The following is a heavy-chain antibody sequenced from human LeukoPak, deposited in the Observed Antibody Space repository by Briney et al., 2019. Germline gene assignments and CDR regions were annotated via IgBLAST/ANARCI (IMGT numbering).Heavy chain of an antibody. CDR1: GFTFSITW. CDR3: ARDWYHAIDY. Sequence: GGSLRLSCAVSGFTFSITWMHWVRQVPGKGLVWVARITSDGSSTTYAEFVKGRLTISRDNAKNTLYLEMDSLRAEDTAVYYCARDWYHAIDYWGQGTLVTVSS. J-gene: IGHJ4*02. CDR2: ITSDGSST. V-gene: IGHV3-74*03. D-gene: IGHD2-2*01.